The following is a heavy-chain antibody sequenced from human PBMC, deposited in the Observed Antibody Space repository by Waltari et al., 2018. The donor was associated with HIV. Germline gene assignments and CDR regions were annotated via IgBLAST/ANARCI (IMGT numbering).Heavy chain of an antibody. Sequence: QVELQQWGGGLVLKPSETLSLACALSGGSLTGNYWSWIRKGPGKGPEGIGEINHSGTVNYKPSLRRRITISFDMPSNQLSLRLTSVTAADSAAYYCARWRGHFDVWGRGTLVTVS. CDR1: GGSLTGNY. J-gene: IGHJ2*01. V-gene: IGHV4-34*01. D-gene: IGHD3-3*01. CDR2: INHSGTV. CDR3: ARWRGHFDV.